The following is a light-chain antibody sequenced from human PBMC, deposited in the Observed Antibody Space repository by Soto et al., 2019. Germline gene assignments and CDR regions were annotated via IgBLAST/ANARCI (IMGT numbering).Light chain of an antibody. V-gene: IGKV3-20*01. Sequence: EIVLTQSPDTLSLSPGERATLSCRASQSISSSSLAWYQQKPGQAPRLLIYGASSRATGIPDRFSGSGSGTDFTLTISRLEPEDFAVYYCQQYGSSSLFTFGPGIKVDIK. CDR3: QQYGSSSLFT. J-gene: IGKJ3*01. CDR2: GAS. CDR1: QSISSSS.